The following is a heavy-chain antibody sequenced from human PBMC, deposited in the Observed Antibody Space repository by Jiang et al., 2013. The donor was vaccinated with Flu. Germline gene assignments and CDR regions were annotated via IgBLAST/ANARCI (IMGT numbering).Heavy chain of an antibody. J-gene: IGHJ4*02. CDR1: GGSISSSSYY. CDR2: IYYSGST. Sequence: GLVKPSETLSLTCTVSGGSISSSSYYWGWIRQPPGKGLEWIGSIYYSGSTYYNPSLKSRVTISVDTSKNQFSPKLSSVTAADTAVYYCARRMKVKDRSGYYYVFDYWGQGTLVTVSS. CDR3: ARRMKVKDRSGYYYVFDY. V-gene: IGHV4-39*01. D-gene: IGHD3-22*01.